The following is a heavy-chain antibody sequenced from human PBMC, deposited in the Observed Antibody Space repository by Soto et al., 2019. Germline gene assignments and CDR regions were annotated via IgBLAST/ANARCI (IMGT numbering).Heavy chain of an antibody. V-gene: IGHV3-30-3*01. J-gene: IGHJ6*02. D-gene: IGHD6-6*01. Sequence: PGGSLRLSCAASGFTFSSYAMHWVRQAPGKGLEWVAVISYDGSNKYYADSVKGRFTISRDNSKNTLYLQMNSLRAEGTAVYYCARTHPVLSSSSENPIGFYYYYYGMDVWGQGTTVTVSS. CDR2: ISYDGSNK. CDR1: GFTFSSYA. CDR3: ARTHPVLSSSSENPIGFYYYYYGMDV.